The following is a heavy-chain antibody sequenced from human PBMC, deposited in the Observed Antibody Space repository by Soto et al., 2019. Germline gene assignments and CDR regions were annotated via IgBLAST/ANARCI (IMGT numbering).Heavy chain of an antibody. V-gene: IGHV1-2*02. CDR1: GYTFTGYY. J-gene: IGHJ5*02. CDR2: INPNSGAT. Sequence: QVQLVQSGAEVKKPGASVKVSCKASGYTFTGYYLHWVRQAPGQRLEWMGWINPNSGATNYAENLQGRVTLTRETSISTAYMELTRLTSEDTAVYYCAKSIIRFLEWSSPFDPWGQGTLVTVSS. D-gene: IGHD3-3*01. CDR3: AKSIIRFLEWSSPFDP.